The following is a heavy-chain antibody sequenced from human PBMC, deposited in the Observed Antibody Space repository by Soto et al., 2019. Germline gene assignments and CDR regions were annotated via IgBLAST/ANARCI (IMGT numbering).Heavy chain of an antibody. CDR2: ISYDGTNK. Sequence: GGSLRLSCAASGFSFSISPMHWVRQAPGKGPEWVALISYDGTNKFYADSVKGRFTISRDDSKSTLYLQVDSLRPEDVAVYYCARDPKTSGGQHWAFNYFDSWGQGTLVTVSS. CDR1: GFSFSISP. V-gene: IGHV3-30-3*01. D-gene: IGHD7-27*01. CDR3: ARDPKTSGGQHWAFNYFDS. J-gene: IGHJ4*02.